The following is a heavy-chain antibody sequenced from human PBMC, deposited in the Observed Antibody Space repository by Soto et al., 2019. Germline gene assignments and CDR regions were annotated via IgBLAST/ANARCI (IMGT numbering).Heavy chain of an antibody. V-gene: IGHV4-31*03. Sequence: QVQLQESGPGLVKPSQTLSLTCTVSGGSISSGGYYWSWIRQHPGKGLEWIGYIYYSGSTYYNPSLKSRVTISVDTSKNQFSRKLSSVTAADTAVYYCARGTVEMALYLDYWGQGTLVTVSS. D-gene: IGHD2-15*01. CDR2: IYYSGST. CDR1: GGSISSGGYY. J-gene: IGHJ4*02. CDR3: ARGTVEMALYLDY.